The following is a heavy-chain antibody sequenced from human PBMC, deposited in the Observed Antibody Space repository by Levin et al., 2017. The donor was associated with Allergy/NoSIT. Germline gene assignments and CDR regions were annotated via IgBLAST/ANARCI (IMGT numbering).Heavy chain of an antibody. CDR1: GFTFDDYG. CDR2: INWNGGST. Sequence: AGGSLRLSCAASGFTFDDYGMSWVRQAPGKGLEWVSGINWNGGSTGYADSVKGRFTISRDNAKNSLYLQMNSLRAEDTALYHCAVYSSGWRFDYWGQGTLVTVSS. CDR3: AVYSSGWRFDY. D-gene: IGHD6-19*01. V-gene: IGHV3-20*01. J-gene: IGHJ4*02.